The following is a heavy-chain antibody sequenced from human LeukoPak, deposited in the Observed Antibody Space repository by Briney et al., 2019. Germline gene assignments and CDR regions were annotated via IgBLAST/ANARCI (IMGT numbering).Heavy chain of an antibody. D-gene: IGHD1-1*01. J-gene: IGHJ4*02. CDR2: ISYDGSNK. V-gene: IGHV3-30*03. CDR3: ARGPAGYN. Sequence: GGSLRLSCAASGFTFSSYGMHWVRQAPGKGLEWVAVISYDGSNKYYADSVKGRFTISRDNLKNTLYLQMNSLRAEDTAVYYCARGPAGYNWGQGTLVTFSS. CDR1: GFTFSSYG.